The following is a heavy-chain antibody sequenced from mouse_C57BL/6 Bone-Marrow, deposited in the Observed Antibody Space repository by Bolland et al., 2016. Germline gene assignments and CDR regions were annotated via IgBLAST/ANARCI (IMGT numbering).Heavy chain of an antibody. CDR3: ARELYYGSSFYFDC. CDR2: SGST. D-gene: IGHD1-1*01. Sequence: SGSTNYNEKFKSKATLTVDTSSSTAYMQLSSLTSEDSAVYYCARELYYGSSFYFDCWGQGTS. V-gene: IGHV1-55*01. J-gene: IGHJ2*02.